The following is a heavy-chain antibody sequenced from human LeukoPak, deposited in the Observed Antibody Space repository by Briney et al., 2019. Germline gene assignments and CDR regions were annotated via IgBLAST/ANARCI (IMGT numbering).Heavy chain of an antibody. D-gene: IGHD4-23*01. CDR2: ISYDGSNK. Sequence: PGGSLRLSCAASGFTFSSYGMHWVRQAPGKGLEWVAVISYDGSNKYYADSVKGRFTISRDNSKNTLYLQMNSLRAEDTAVYYCAKDLGTTVINYHYYGMDVWGQGTTVTVSS. CDR1: GFTFSSYG. CDR3: AKDLGTTVINYHYYGMDV. J-gene: IGHJ6*02. V-gene: IGHV3-30*18.